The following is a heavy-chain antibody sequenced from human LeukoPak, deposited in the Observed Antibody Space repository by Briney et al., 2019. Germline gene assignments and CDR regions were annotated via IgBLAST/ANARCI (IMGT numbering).Heavy chain of an antibody. J-gene: IGHJ4*02. CDR2: ISYDGSNK. D-gene: IGHD6-19*01. CDR1: GFTFSSYA. CDR3: ARDQQWLPLDSGSPDY. Sequence: PGGSLRLSCAASGFTFSSYAMHWVRQAPGKGLEWVAVISYDGSNKYYADSVKGRFTISRDNSKNTLYLQMNSLRAEDTAVYYCARDQQWLPLDSGSPDYWGQGTLVTVSS. V-gene: IGHV3-30-3*01.